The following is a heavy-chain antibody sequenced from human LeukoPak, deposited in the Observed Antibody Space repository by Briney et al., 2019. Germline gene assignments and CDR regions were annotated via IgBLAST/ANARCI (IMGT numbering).Heavy chain of an antibody. D-gene: IGHD1-1*01. CDR2: IIPILGIA. CDR3: ARSNWSVPDYYYGMDV. V-gene: IGHV1-69*04. Sequence: GASVKVSCKASGGTFSSYAISWVQQAPGQGLEWMGRIIPILGIANYAQKFQGRVTITADKSTSTAYMELSSLRSEDTAVYYCARSNWSVPDYYYGMDVWGQGTTVTVSS. J-gene: IGHJ6*02. CDR1: GGTFSSYA.